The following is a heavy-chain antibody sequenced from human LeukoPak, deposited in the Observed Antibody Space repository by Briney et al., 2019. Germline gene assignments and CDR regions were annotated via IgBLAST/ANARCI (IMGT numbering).Heavy chain of an antibody. CDR1: GFTFTSYA. CDR2: ITDSGGST. V-gene: IGHV3-23*01. J-gene: IGHJ6*03. Sequence: PGGSLRLSCAASGFTFTSYAMSWVRQAPGKGLEWVSAITDSGGSTYYADSVKGRFTVSRDNSKNTLYLQMNSLRAEDTAVYYCASHLTIFGVVTKGYYYMDVWGKGTTVTVSS. D-gene: IGHD3-3*01. CDR3: ASHLTIFGVVTKGYYYMDV.